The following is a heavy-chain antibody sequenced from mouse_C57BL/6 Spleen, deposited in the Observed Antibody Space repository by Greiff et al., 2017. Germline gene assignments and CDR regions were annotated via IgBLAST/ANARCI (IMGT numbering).Heavy chain of an antibody. Sequence: VQLQQSGPGLVKPSQSLSLTCSVTGYSITSGYYWNWIRQFPGNKLEWMGYISYDGSNNSNPSLKNRISITRDTSKNQFFLKLNSVTTEDTATYYCARGGDYDAPSYAMDYWGQGTSVTVSS. V-gene: IGHV3-6*01. CDR1: GYSITSGYY. J-gene: IGHJ4*01. CDR3: ARGGDYDAPSYAMDY. CDR2: ISYDGSN. D-gene: IGHD2-4*01.